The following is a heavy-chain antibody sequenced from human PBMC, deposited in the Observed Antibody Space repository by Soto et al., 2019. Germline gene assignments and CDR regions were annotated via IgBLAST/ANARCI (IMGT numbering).Heavy chain of an antibody. D-gene: IGHD1-26*01. J-gene: IGHJ4*02. CDR3: ARTSRAEPTFDY. V-gene: IGHV1-18*01. Sequence: QVQLVQSGAEVKKSGASMKVSCKASGYTFSRYGISWVRQAPGQGLEWMGWVTGYDGNANYAQRFQGRGTMTTDTSTNTAYMDLRRLTSDDTAVYYCARTSRAEPTFDYWGQGTLVTVSS. CDR2: VTGYDGNA. CDR1: GYTFSRYG.